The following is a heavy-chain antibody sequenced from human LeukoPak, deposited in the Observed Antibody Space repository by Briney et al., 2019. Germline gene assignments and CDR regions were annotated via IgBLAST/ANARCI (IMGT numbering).Heavy chain of an antibody. CDR3: ARVAKDCGGDCFSDY. J-gene: IGHJ4*02. Sequence: GGSLRLSCAASGLTVSSNSMSWVRQTPGKGLEWVSALYYGGSAFYAGSVQGRLSMSRDISKNILYLQINNLRAEDSAVYYCARVAKDCGGDCFSDYWGQGTLVTVSS. CDR2: LYYGGSA. CDR1: GLTVSSNS. D-gene: IGHD2-21*02. V-gene: IGHV3-66*01.